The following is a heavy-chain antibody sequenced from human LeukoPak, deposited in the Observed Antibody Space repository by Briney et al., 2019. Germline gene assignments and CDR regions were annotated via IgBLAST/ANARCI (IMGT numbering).Heavy chain of an antibody. CDR2: IYYSGIT. CDR3: ARDFAFDI. J-gene: IGHJ3*02. Sequence: PSETLSLTCTVSGGSISSYYWSWIRQPPGKGLEWIGCIYYSGITNYNPPLKSRVTMSVDTSKNQFSLKLSSVTAADTAVYYCARDFAFDIWGQGTMVTVSS. CDR1: GGSISSYY. V-gene: IGHV4-59*01.